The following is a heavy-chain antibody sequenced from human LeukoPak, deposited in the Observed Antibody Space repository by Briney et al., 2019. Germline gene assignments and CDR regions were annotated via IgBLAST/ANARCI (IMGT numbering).Heavy chain of an antibody. J-gene: IGHJ6*02. D-gene: IGHD3-10*01. CDR3: ARDRGPPYYYYYYGMDV. Sequence: GGSLRLSCAASGFTFNSYWMSWFRQAPGKGLEWVASIKQNGSEKYYVDSVKGRFSISRDNAKSSLYLQMDSLRVEDTAVYYCARDRGPPYYYYYYGMDVWGQGTTVTVSS. CDR2: IKQNGSEK. V-gene: IGHV3-7*01. CDR1: GFTFNSYW.